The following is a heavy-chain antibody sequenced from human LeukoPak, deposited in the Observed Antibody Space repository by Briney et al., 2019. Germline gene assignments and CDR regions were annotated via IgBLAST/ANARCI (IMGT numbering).Heavy chain of an antibody. Sequence: GGSLRLSCIVSGFTVSSNYMSWVRQAPGEGLEWVSIIDSGGSTYYSDSVKDRFTISRDNSNNTLFLQMNSLRAEDTAVYYCAKDPRPLSSELKPFDYWGQGTLVTVSS. V-gene: IGHV3-66*01. CDR3: AKDPRPLSSELKPFDY. J-gene: IGHJ4*02. D-gene: IGHD1-7*01. CDR1: GFTVSSNY. CDR2: IDSGGST.